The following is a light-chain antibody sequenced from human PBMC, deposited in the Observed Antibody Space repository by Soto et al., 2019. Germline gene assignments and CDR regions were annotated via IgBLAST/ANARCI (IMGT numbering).Light chain of an antibody. V-gene: IGKV3-15*01. Sequence: EIVLTQSPATLSVSPGERATLSCRASQSISSNLAWYQQQPGQAPRLLIYGPSTRATGVPARFSGSGSGTEFTLTISRLQSEDFAMYYCQQYAHWPVWSFGQGTKVDI. CDR2: GPS. CDR3: QQYAHWPVWS. CDR1: QSISSN. J-gene: IGKJ1*01.